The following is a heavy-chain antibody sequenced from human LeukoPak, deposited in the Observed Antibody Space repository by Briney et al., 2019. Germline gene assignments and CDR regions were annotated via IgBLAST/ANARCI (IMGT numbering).Heavy chain of an antibody. CDR3: VRESERSGWFDH. V-gene: IGHV3-43*02. J-gene: IGHJ5*02. D-gene: IGHD1-26*01. Sequence: PGGSLRLSCAAPGXITDDYAIHWVRQAPGKGLEWVSLISGDGGSTFYADSVGGRFTISRDNSKNSLSLQMSSLRSEDTALYFCVRESERSGWFDHWGQGTLVTVSS. CDR1: GXITDDYA. CDR2: ISGDGGST.